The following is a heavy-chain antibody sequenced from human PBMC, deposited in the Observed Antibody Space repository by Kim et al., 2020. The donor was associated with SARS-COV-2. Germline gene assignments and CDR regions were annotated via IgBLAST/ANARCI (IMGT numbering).Heavy chain of an antibody. J-gene: IGHJ4*02. CDR3: ASEGSGFDY. V-gene: IGHV4-34*01. Sequence: GSTNYNPSLKNRVTISVDTSKNQFSLKLSSVTAADTAVYYCASEGSGFDYWGQGTLVTVSS. CDR2: GST. D-gene: IGHD3-10*01.